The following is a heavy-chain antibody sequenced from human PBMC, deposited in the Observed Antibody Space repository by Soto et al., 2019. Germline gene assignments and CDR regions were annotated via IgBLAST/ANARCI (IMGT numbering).Heavy chain of an antibody. V-gene: IGHV1-46*01. D-gene: IGHD3-9*01. CDR2: INPSGGRT. Sequence: GASVKVSCKASGYTFTTYSMHWVLQTPGHGLEWMGVINPSGGRTSYAQKFQGRVTMTRDTSTSTVHMELSNLRSEDTAVYFCARDGGYDVLTGHYILLYYIDNWGLGTLVTVSS. J-gene: IGHJ4*02. CDR3: ARDGGYDVLTGHYILLYYIDN. CDR1: GYTFTTYS.